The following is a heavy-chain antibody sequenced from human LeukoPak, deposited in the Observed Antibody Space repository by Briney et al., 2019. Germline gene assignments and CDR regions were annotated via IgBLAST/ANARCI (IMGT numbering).Heavy chain of an antibody. V-gene: IGHV4-39*01. J-gene: IGHJ4*02. CDR1: GGSIRSYC. Sequence: PSETLSLTCTVSGGSIRSYCWGWIRQPPGKGLEWLGSFFYSGSTNYKPSLKSRVTISVDTSKNQFSLKLSSVTAADTAVYYCARLVVSSWYHEVLLGRDYWGQGTLVTVSS. CDR2: FFYSGST. D-gene: IGHD6-13*01. CDR3: ARLVVSSWYHEVLLGRDY.